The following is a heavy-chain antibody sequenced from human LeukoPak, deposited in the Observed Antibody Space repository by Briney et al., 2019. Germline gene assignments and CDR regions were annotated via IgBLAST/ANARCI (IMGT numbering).Heavy chain of an antibody. J-gene: IGHJ5*02. Sequence: GGSLRLSCAASGFTFSDYYMSWIRQAPGKGLEWVSYISSGGGTMFYADSVKGRFTISRDNAKNSLYLQMNSLRAEDTAVYYCARYYSGSYLFDPWGQGTLVTVSS. V-gene: IGHV3-11*01. D-gene: IGHD1-26*01. CDR1: GFTFSDYY. CDR3: ARYYSGSYLFDP. CDR2: ISSGGGTM.